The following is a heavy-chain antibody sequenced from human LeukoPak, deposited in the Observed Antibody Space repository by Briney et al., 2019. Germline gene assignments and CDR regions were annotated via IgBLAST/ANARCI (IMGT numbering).Heavy chain of an antibody. V-gene: IGHV3-74*01. D-gene: IGHD3-10*01. CDR1: GFTFSTYW. CDR3: ARDVAGAGSH. J-gene: IGHJ4*02. Sequence: GGSLRLSCAASGFTFSTYWMHWVRQTPGEGLVWVSRINEHGSITDYADSVKGRFTISRDNAKNTLYLHMNRLRAEDAAMYYCARDVAGAGSHWDQGALVTVSS. CDR2: INEHGSIT.